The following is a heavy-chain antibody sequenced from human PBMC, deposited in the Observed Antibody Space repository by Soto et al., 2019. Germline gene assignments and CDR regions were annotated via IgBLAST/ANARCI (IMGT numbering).Heavy chain of an antibody. J-gene: IGHJ3*02. CDR1: GFTFSSYS. V-gene: IGHV3-48*01. CDR2: ISSSSSTI. Sequence: GGSLRLSCAASGFTFSSYSMNWVRQAPGKGLEWVSYISSSSSTIYYADSVKGRFTISRDNAKNSLYLQMNSLRAEDTAVYYCARDWVVLGDYDPAFDIWGQGTMVTVSS. CDR3: ARDWVVLGDYDPAFDI. D-gene: IGHD4-17*01.